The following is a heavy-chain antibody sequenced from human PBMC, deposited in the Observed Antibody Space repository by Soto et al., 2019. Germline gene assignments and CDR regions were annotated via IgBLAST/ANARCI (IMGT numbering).Heavy chain of an antibody. V-gene: IGHV4-4*07. J-gene: IGHJ4*02. Sequence: SETLSLTCTVSGGSIGSYYWSWIRQPAGKGLEWIGRIYTSGSTNYNPSLKSRVTMSVDTSKNQFSLKLNSVTAADTAVYYCARVSDYYDSSGYFDYWGQGTLVTVSS. CDR3: ARVSDYYDSSGYFDY. D-gene: IGHD3-22*01. CDR1: GGSIGSYY. CDR2: IYTSGST.